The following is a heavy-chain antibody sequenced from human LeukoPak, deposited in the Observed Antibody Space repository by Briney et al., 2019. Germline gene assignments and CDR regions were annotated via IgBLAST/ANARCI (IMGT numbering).Heavy chain of an antibody. V-gene: IGHV1-46*01. CDR1: GYTFTSYY. J-gene: IGHJ6*02. CDR3: ARDRDPITMIVVVQPSDGMDV. CDR2: INPSGGST. Sequence: SVKVSCKASGYTFTSYYMHWVRQAPGQGLEWMGIINPSGGSTSYAQKFQGRVTMTRDTSTSTVYMELSSLRSEDTAVYYCARDRDPITMIVVVQPSDGMDVWGQGTTVTVSS. D-gene: IGHD3-22*01.